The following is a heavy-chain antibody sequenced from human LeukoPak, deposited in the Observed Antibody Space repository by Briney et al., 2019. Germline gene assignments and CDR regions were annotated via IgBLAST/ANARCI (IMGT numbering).Heavy chain of an antibody. V-gene: IGHV3-30*04. J-gene: IGHJ4*02. Sequence: GGSLRLSCAASGFTFSSYAMHWVRQAPGKGLEWVAVISYDGSNKYYADSVKGRFTISRDNSKNTLYLQMNSLRAEDTAVYYCAKDVEDTLDYWGQGTLVTVSS. D-gene: IGHD5-18*01. CDR3: AKDVEDTLDY. CDR2: ISYDGSNK. CDR1: GFTFSSYA.